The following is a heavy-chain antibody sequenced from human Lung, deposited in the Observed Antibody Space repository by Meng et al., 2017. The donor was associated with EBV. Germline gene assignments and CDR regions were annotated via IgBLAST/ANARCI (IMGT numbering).Heavy chain of an antibody. D-gene: IGHD6-19*01. CDR1: RGSFSGYF. J-gene: IGHJ4*02. CDR3: ARGQWLDNS. Sequence: QGQLKHWGPGLLKPSEPRVLTCAVYRGSFSGYFWSWIRQPPGKGLEWIGEISHSGSTNYNPSLKSRVTISVDKSKNQFSLKLTSVTVADTAVYYCARGQWLDNSWGQGTLVTVSS. V-gene: IGHV4-34*01. CDR2: ISHSGST.